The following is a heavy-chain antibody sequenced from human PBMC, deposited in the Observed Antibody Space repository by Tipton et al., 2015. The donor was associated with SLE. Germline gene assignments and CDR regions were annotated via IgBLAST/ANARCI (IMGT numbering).Heavy chain of an antibody. D-gene: IGHD4-17*01. J-gene: IGHJ5*02. CDR2: IYTSGGT. V-gene: IGHV4-4*07. CDR3: ARGDYGDYVDWFDP. CDR1: GGSISSYY. Sequence: TPSLTCTVSGGSISSYYWSWIRQPAGKGLEWIGRIYTSGGTNYNPSLKSRVTMSVDTSKNQFSLKLSSVTAADTAVYYCARGDYGDYVDWFDPWGQGTLVTVSS.